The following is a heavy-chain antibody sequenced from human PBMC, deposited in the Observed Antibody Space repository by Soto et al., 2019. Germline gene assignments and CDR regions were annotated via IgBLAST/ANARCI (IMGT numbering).Heavy chain of an antibody. J-gene: IGHJ5*02. CDR3: ARGRGGTIFGVVIMRPNWFDP. D-gene: IGHD3-3*01. CDR2: INHSGST. V-gene: IGHV4-34*01. CDR1: GGSFSGYY. Sequence: QVQLQQWGAGLLKPSETLSLTCAVYGGSFSGYYWSWILQPPGKGLEWIGEINHSGSTNYNPSLKRRVTISVDTSKNEFPLKLSSVTAADTAVYYCARGRGGTIFGVVIMRPNWFDPWGQGTLVTVSS.